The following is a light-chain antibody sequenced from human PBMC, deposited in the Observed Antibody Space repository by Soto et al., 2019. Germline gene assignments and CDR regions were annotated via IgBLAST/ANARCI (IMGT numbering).Light chain of an antibody. CDR3: QQRLTWPIT. J-gene: IGKJ5*01. CDR1: ESVRDE. Sequence: EAVLTQSPATLSLSPGEIATLSCRASESVRDELGWYQQKPGQAPRLVIFDSSRRATGIPARFSGSGYGTDFTLSISSLEPEDFAVYYCQQRLTWPITFGQGTRLEIK. V-gene: IGKV3-11*01. CDR2: DSS.